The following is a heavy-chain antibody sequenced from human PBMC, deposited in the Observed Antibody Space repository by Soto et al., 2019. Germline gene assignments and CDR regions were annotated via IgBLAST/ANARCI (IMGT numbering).Heavy chain of an antibody. D-gene: IGHD3-16*01. CDR1: GFTFSTYA. V-gene: IGHV3-23*01. CDR3: TKTPRSFYYVMDV. J-gene: IGHJ6*03. CDR2: ISGSGSDR. Sequence: EVQVLEAGGGLVEPGGSLRLSCVGSGFTFSTYAMNWVRRAPGKGLEWVSGISGSGSDRYYADSVRGRFITSRDNSNNTLNLQMDSLRAEDTAIYYCTKTPRSFYYVMDVWGKGTTVTVSS.